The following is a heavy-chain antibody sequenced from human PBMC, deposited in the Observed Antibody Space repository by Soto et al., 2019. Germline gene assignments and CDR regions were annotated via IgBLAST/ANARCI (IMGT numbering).Heavy chain of an antibody. D-gene: IGHD2-8*01. CDR1: EFTFSTYA. J-gene: IGHJ4*02. CDR2: ISANGAGT. V-gene: IGHV3-23*01. Sequence: GALRLSCTPSEFTFSTYAMSWVRQAPGKGLEWVSSISANGAGTVHADSVKGRFTTSKDNSKNTLYLQMNSLRVEDTAVYYCARIASTNGLDYWGQGTLVTVSS. CDR3: ARIASTNGLDY.